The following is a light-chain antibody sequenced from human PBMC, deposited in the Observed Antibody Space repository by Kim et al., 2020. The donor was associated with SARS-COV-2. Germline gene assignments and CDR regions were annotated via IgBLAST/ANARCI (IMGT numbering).Light chain of an antibody. V-gene: IGKV4-1*01. Sequence: RATINCKSSQSVLYSSNNQNYLAWYQQKPGQPPKLLIYWASTREYGVPGRFSGSGSGTDFTLTISSLQAEDVAVYYCQQYYSTPYTCGQGTKLEI. J-gene: IGKJ2*01. CDR1: QSVLYSSNNQNY. CDR2: WAS. CDR3: QQYYSTPYT.